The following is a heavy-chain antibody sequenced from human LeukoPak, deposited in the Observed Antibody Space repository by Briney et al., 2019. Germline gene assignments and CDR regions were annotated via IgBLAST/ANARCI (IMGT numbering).Heavy chain of an antibody. J-gene: IGHJ4*02. CDR3: AKDRDSSGWYYFDY. Sequence: GRSLRLSCAASGFTFDDYAMHWVRQAPGKGLEWVSGISWNSGNIGYADSVKGRFTISRDNAKNSLYLQMNSLRVEDAALYYCAKDRDSSGWYYFDYWGQGTLVTVSS. CDR2: ISWNSGNI. D-gene: IGHD6-19*01. V-gene: IGHV3-9*01. CDR1: GFTFDDYA.